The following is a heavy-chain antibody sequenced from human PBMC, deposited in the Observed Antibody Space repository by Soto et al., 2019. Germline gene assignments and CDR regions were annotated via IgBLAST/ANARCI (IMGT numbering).Heavy chain of an antibody. Sequence: QVQLVQSGAEVKKPGASVKVSCKASGYTFTSYDINWVRQATGQGLEWMGWMNPNSGNTGYAQKFQGKFPMTRNTSISTAYMELSSLRSEDTAVYYCARAYYDSTIPPDYWGQGTLVTVSS. CDR2: MNPNSGNT. J-gene: IGHJ4*02. CDR1: GYTFTSYD. CDR3: ARAYYDSTIPPDY. D-gene: IGHD3-22*01. V-gene: IGHV1-8*01.